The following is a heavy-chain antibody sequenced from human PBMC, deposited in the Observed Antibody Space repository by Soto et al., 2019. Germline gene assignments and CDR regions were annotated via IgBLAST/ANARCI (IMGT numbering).Heavy chain of an antibody. CDR3: AKKVNSGSGSQYFDY. J-gene: IGHJ4*02. CDR1: GFTFSSYS. CDR2: FRAGGDDGTT. Sequence: PGGSLRLCCVASGFTFSSYSMSWVRQAPGKGLEWVSGFRAGGDDGTTYYADSVKGRFTISGDNSKNTRFLQMNSMRAEDTAIYYCAKKVNSGSGSQYFDYFGQGTLVTVSS. V-gene: IGHV3-23*01. D-gene: IGHD3-10*01.